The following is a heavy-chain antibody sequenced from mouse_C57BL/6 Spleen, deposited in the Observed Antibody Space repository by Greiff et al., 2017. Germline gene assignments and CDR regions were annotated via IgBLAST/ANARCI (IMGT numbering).Heavy chain of an antibody. Sequence: VKLMESGAELVRPGASVKLSCKASGYTFTDYYINWVKQRPGQGLEWIARIYPGSGNTYYNEKFKGKATLTAEKSSSTAYMQLSSLTSEDSAVYFCARSKGYFDVWGTGTTVTVSS. V-gene: IGHV1-76*01. CDR2: IYPGSGNT. CDR1: GYTFTDYY. J-gene: IGHJ1*03. CDR3: ARSKGYFDV.